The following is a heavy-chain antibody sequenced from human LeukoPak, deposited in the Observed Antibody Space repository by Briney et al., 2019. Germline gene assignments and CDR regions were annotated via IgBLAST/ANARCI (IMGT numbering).Heavy chain of an antibody. CDR1: GGTFSSYA. J-gene: IGHJ3*01. D-gene: IGHD3-3*02. CDR2: IIPKYSAS. CDR3: VRPDRIFGVPAAFDA. Sequence: SVKVSCKASGGTFSSYAINWVRQAPGQGLEWLGGIIPKYSASNYAQAFQGRVTITADESTNTVYMEMSGLRPDDTAVYYCVRPDRIFGVPAAFDAWGQGTLVAVSS. V-gene: IGHV1-69*13.